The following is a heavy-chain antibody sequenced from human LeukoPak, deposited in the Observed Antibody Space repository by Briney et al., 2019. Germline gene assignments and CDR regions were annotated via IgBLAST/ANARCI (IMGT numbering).Heavy chain of an antibody. J-gene: IGHJ4*02. D-gene: IGHD1-7*01. Sequence: GGSLSLSCAASGFTFSSYNMNWVRQAPGKGLEWLSYISSSGSTFSYADSVKGRFTISRDNAQNSLYLQMNSLRAEDAAVYYCASRITGTSVNYWGQGTLVTVSS. CDR3: ASRITGTSVNY. V-gene: IGHV3-48*01. CDR2: ISSSGSTF. CDR1: GFTFSSYN.